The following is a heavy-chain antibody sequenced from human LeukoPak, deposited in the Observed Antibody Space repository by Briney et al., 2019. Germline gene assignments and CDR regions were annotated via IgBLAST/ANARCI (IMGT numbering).Heavy chain of an antibody. Sequence: PGRSLRLSCAASGFTFDDYAMHWVRQAPGKGLEWVSGISWNSGRLGSADSVKGRFTISRDNAKNSLYLQMNSLRAEDTALYYCAKDMSRGYDAFDIWGQGTMVTVSS. CDR3: AKDMSRGYDAFDI. V-gene: IGHV3-9*01. CDR2: ISWNSGRL. CDR1: GFTFDDYA. J-gene: IGHJ3*02. D-gene: IGHD5-12*01.